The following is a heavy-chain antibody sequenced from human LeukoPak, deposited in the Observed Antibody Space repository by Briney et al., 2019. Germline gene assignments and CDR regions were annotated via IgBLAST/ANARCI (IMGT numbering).Heavy chain of an antibody. CDR2: IRSKAYGGTT. V-gene: IGHV3-49*03. CDR1: GFTFGDYA. Sequence: GGSLRLSCTASGFTFGDYAMSWFRQAPGKGLEWVGFIRSKAYGGTTEYAASVKGRFTISRDDSKSIAYLQMNSLKTEDTAVYYCTRDGYYGSGSYSLWDYWGQGTLVTVSS. D-gene: IGHD3-10*01. CDR3: TRDGYYGSGSYSLWDY. J-gene: IGHJ4*02.